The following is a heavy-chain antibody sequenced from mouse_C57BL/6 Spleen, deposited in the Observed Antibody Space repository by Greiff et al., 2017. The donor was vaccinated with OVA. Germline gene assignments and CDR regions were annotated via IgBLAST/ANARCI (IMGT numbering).Heavy chain of an antibody. CDR2: IHPNSGST. CDR1: GYTFTSYW. V-gene: IGHV1-64*01. Sequence: VQLQQPGAELVKPGASVKLSCKASGYTFTSYWMHWVKQRPGPGLEWIGMIHPNSGSTNYNEKFKSKATLTVDKSSSTAYMQLSSLTSEDSAVYYCARSYYGSSDGFAYWGQGTLVTVSA. J-gene: IGHJ3*01. CDR3: ARSYYGSSDGFAY. D-gene: IGHD1-1*01.